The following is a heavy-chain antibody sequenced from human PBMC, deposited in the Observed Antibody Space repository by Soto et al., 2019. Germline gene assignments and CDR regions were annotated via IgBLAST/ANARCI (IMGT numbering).Heavy chain of an antibody. Sequence: QVQLQQWGAGLLKPSETLSLTCTVNGGSLTGYYWSWIRQPPGKGLEWIGEVKEGGSTNYSPSLRGRVSISADPSKNHFSLRLNSVTAADTAVYFCARGQEGIVATHWDQGALVTVSS. CDR1: GGSLTGYY. CDR3: ARGQEGIVATH. CDR2: VKEGGST. J-gene: IGHJ4*02. D-gene: IGHD5-12*01. V-gene: IGHV4-34*01.